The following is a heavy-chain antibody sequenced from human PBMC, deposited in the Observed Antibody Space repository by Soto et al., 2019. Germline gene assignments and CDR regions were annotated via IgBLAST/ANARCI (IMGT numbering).Heavy chain of an antibody. CDR2: INPNSGGT. J-gene: IGHJ6*02. CDR3: ARDEKDVYYYYGMDV. CDR1: GYTFTGYY. Sequence: QVQLVQSGAEVKKPGASVKVSCKASGYTFTGYYMHWVRQAPGQGLEWMGWINPNSGGTNYAQKFQGRVTMTRDTSISTAYMELSRLRSDDTAVYYCARDEKDVYYYYGMDVWGQGTTVTVSS. V-gene: IGHV1-2*02.